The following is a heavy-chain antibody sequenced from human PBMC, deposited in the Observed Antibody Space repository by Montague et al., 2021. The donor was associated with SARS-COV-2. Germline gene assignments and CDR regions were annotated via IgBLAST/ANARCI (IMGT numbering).Heavy chain of an antibody. CDR3: ARGLRYFDWLAYYGMDV. CDR1: GFTFSSYW. CDR2: INSDGSST. Sequence: SLRLSCAASGFTFSSYWMHWVRQAPGKGLVWVSRINSDGSSTSYADSVKGRFTISRDNAKNTLYLQMNSLRAEDTAVYYSARGLRYFDWLAYYGMDVWGQGTTVTVSS. J-gene: IGHJ6*02. D-gene: IGHD3-9*01. V-gene: IGHV3-74*01.